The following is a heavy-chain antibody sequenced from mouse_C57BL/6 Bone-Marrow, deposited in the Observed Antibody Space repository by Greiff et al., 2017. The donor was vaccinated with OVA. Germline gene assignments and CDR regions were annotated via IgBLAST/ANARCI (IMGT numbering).Heavy chain of an antibody. V-gene: IGHV1-69*01. CDR3: ARRGLGRGFAY. D-gene: IGHD4-1*01. J-gene: IGHJ3*01. CDR2: IDPSDSYT. CDR1: GYTFTSYW. Sequence: QVQLQQPGAELVMPGASVKLSCKASGYTFTSYWMHWVKQRPGQGLEWIGEIDPSDSYTNYNQKFKGKSTVTVDKSSSTAYMQLSSLTSEDSAVYYCARRGLGRGFAYWGQGTLVTVSA.